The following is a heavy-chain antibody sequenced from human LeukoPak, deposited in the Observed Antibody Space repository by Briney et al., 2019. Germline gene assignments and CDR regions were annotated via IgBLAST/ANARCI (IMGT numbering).Heavy chain of an antibody. D-gene: IGHD1-26*01. CDR3: AREGEVGTTWSWFDP. Sequence: SQTLSLTCAISGDSVSSNSAAWIWIRQSPSGGLEWLARTYYRSKWYNDYAVSVKSRITINPDTSKNQFSLQLNSVTPEDTAVYYCAREGEVGTTWSWFDPWGQGTLVTVSS. V-gene: IGHV6-1*01. CDR1: GDSVSSNSAA. CDR2: TYYRSKWYN. J-gene: IGHJ5*02.